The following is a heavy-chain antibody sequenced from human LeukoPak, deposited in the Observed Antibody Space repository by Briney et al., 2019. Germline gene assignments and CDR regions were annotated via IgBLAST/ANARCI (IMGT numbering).Heavy chain of an antibody. CDR2: ISGSGGST. Sequence: PVGSLRLSCAAPGFTFSSYAMSWVRQAPGKGLEWVSAISGSGGSTYYADSVKGRFTISRDNSKNTLYLQMNSLRAEDTAVYYCAKALQGSSSGDWYFDLWGRGTLVTVSS. CDR1: GFTFSSYA. CDR3: AKALQGSSSGDWYFDL. J-gene: IGHJ2*01. D-gene: IGHD6-6*01. V-gene: IGHV3-23*01.